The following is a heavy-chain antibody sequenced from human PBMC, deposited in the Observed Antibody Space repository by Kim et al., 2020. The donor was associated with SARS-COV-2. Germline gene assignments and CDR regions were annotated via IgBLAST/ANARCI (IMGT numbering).Heavy chain of an antibody. CDR2: IYYSGST. D-gene: IGHD1-26*01. CDR1: GGPISSSSYY. J-gene: IGHJ4*02. V-gene: IGHV4-39*07. CDR3: ARVGVGATGRIADY. Sequence: SETLSLTCTVSGGPISSSSYYWGWIRQPPGKGLEWIGSIYYSGSTYYNPSLKSRVTISVDTSKNQFSLKLSSVTAADTAVYYCARVGVGATGRIADYWGQGTLVTGSS.